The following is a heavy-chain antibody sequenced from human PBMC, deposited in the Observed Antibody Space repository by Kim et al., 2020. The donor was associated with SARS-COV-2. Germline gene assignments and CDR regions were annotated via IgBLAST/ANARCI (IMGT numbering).Heavy chain of an antibody. D-gene: IGHD3-22*01. V-gene: IGHV3-23*01. Sequence: VKGRFTISRDNSKNTLYLQMNSLRAEDTAVYYCAKAAYYYDSSGYIFDYWGQGTLVTVSS. J-gene: IGHJ4*02. CDR3: AKAAYYYDSSGYIFDY.